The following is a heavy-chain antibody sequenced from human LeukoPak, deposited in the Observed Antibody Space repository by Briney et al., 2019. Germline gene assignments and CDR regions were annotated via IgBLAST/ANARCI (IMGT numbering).Heavy chain of an antibody. CDR3: ARDYPYYYDSSGYHDAFDI. V-gene: IGHV1-18*01. D-gene: IGHD3-22*01. CDR2: ISAYNGNT. CDR1: GYTFTSYG. J-gene: IGHJ3*02. Sequence: VASVKVSCKASGYTFTSYGISWVRQAPGQGLEWMGWISAYNGNTNYAQKLQGRVTMTTDTSTSTAYMELRSLRSDDTAVYYCARDYPYYYDSSGYHDAFDIWGQGTMVTVSS.